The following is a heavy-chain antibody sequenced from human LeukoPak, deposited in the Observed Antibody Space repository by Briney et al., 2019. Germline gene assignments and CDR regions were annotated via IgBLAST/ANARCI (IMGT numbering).Heavy chain of an antibody. D-gene: IGHD3-10*01. V-gene: IGHV4-34*01. CDR2: ISHSGST. CDR1: GGSFSGYY. J-gene: IGHJ4*02. Sequence: PSETLSLTCAVYGGSFSGYYWSWIRQPPGKGLEWIGEISHSGSTNYNPSLKSRVTISVDTSKNQFSLKLSSVTAADTAVYYCARCRFGKQIDYWGQGTLVTVSS. CDR3: ARCRFGKQIDY.